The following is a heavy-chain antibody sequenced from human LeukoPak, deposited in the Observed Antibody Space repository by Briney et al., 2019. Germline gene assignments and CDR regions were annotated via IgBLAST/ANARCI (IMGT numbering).Heavy chain of an antibody. V-gene: IGHV4-61*02. CDR1: GGSISSGSYY. J-gene: IGHJ6*03. CDR3: ARAQTCSGGSCYSWYYYYYMDV. CDR2: IYTSGST. Sequence: SETLSLTCTVSGGSISSGSYYWSWIRQPAGKGLEWIGRIYTSGSTNYNPSLKSRVTISVDTSKNQFSLKMSSVTAADTAVYYCARAQTCSGGSCYSWYYYYYMDVWGKGTTVTVSS. D-gene: IGHD2-15*01.